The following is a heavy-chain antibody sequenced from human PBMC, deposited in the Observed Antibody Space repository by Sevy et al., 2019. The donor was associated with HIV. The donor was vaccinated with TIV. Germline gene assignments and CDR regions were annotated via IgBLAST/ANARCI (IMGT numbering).Heavy chain of an antibody. V-gene: IGHV3-7*01. CDR1: GFNFDTFW. Sequence: GGSLSLSCAASGFNFDTFWMGWVRQAPGRGLEWVVSIDPRGKERDHLDSLKGRFTISRDNAKNSLYLEMHSLKAEDTALYYCVRVLWDVLVVPAATPSPWLDSWGQGTLVTVSS. CDR3: VRVLWDVLVVPAATPSPWLDS. CDR2: IDPRGKER. J-gene: IGHJ5*01. D-gene: IGHD3-16*02.